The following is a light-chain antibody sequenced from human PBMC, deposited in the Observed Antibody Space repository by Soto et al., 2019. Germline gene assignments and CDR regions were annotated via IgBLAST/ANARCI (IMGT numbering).Light chain of an antibody. CDR2: LEGSGSY. J-gene: IGLJ3*02. V-gene: IGLV4-60*02. CDR1: SEHSSYI. CDR3: ETWDSNTRV. Sequence: QLVLTQSSSASASLGSSVKLTCTLSSEHSSYIIAWHQQQPGKAPRYLMKLEGSGSYNKGSGVPDRFSGSSSGADRYLTISNLQFEDEADYYCETWDSNTRVFGAGTKLTVL.